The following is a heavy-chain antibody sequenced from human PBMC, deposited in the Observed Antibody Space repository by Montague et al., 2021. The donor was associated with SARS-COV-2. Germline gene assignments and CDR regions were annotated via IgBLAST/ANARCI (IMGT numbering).Heavy chain of an antibody. V-gene: IGHV3-48*03. CDR3: ARDRDWDDWFGMDV. J-gene: IGHJ6*02. D-gene: IGHD3-9*01. Sequence: SLRLSCAASGFIFSSYEMNWVRQAPGKGLEWISYISSSGGGSTKHYSDSVQGPFTISRDNAKNSLYLQMNSLRVEDTAIYYCARDRDWDDWFGMDVWGQGTTVTVSS. CDR1: GFIFSSYE. CDR2: ISSSGGGSTK.